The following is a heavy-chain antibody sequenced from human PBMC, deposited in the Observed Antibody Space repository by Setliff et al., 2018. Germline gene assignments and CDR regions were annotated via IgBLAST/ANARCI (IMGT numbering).Heavy chain of an antibody. J-gene: IGHJ4*02. D-gene: IGHD6-6*01. CDR2: INPSGGST. Sequence: ASVKVSCKASGYTFTSYYMHWVRQAPGQGLEWMGIINPSGGSTSYAQKFQGRVTMTRDTSTSTVYMELSSLRSEDTAVYYCAITSIAARPDFSFGYWGQGTLVTSPQ. CDR3: AITSIAARPDFSFGY. V-gene: IGHV1-46*01. CDR1: GYTFTSYY.